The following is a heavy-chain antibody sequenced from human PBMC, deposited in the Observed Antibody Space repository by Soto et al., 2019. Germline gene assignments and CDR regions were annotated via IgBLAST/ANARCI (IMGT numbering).Heavy chain of an antibody. CDR3: ASYRGALYFES. Sequence: GASVKVSCKASGGTFSSYAISWVRQAPGQGLEWXGXXIPXFXTXNXXXXFQGRVTITADESTSTAYMELSSLRSEDTAVYYCASYRGALYFESWGPGTLVTVSS. CDR2: XIPXFXTX. V-gene: IGHV1-69*13. CDR1: GGTFSSYA. D-gene: IGHD3-16*01. J-gene: IGHJ4*02.